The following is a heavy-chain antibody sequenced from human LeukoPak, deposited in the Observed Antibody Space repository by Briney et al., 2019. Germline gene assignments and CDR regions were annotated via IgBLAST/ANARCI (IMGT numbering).Heavy chain of an antibody. CDR1: GYSFTTSG. D-gene: IGHD1-1*01. Sequence: GASVKVSCKASGYSFTTSGITWVRQAPGLGLERMGWIRAANGNKHYAERVQGRVSMTTDTATSTAYMELRSLRSDDTAVYYCSRVRDSDNWWGPFDIWGQGTMVTVSS. CDR2: IRAANGNK. V-gene: IGHV1-18*01. CDR3: SRVRDSDNWWGPFDI. J-gene: IGHJ3*02.